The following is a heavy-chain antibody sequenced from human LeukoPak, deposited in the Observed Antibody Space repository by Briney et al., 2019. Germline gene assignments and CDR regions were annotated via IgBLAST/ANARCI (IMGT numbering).Heavy chain of an antibody. D-gene: IGHD5-12*01. V-gene: IGHV1-69*05. J-gene: IGHJ6*02. Sequence: GASVKVSCKASGGTFSSYAISWVRQAPGQGLEWMGGIIPIFGTANYAQKLQGRVTMTTDTSTSTAYMELSSLRSEDTAVYYCARDWLEPYDYYGMDVWGQGTTVTVSS. CDR1: GGTFSSYA. CDR2: IIPIFGTA. CDR3: ARDWLEPYDYYGMDV.